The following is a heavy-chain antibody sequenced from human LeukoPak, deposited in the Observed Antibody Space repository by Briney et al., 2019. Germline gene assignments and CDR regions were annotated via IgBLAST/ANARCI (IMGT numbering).Heavy chain of an antibody. J-gene: IGHJ4*02. CDR1: GYTFTSYD. D-gene: IGHD3-22*01. V-gene: IGHV1-8*01. CDR3: ASDSSGYYRVHFGY. CDR2: MNPNSGNT. Sequence: PSVKLSCKASGYTFTSYDINWVRQAAGQGLEWMGWMNPNSGNTAYAQKFQGRVTMTRNTSISTAYMELSSLRSEDTAVYYCASDSSGYYRVHFGYWGQGTLVTVSS.